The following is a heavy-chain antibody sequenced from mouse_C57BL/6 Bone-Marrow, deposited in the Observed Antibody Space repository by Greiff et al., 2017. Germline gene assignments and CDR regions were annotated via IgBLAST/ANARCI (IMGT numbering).Heavy chain of an antibody. CDR2: INPNNGGT. CDR1: GYTFTDYY. D-gene: IGHD1-1*01. CDR3: AREDDYGSKGCAY. Sequence: EVQLQQSGPELVKPGASVKISCKASGYTFTDYYMNWVKQSPGKSLEWIGAINPNNGGTSYNQKFKGKATVTVDKSSSTAYMELRSLTCEDSADYYCAREDDYGSKGCAYWGQGTLVTVSA. V-gene: IGHV1-26*01. J-gene: IGHJ3*01.